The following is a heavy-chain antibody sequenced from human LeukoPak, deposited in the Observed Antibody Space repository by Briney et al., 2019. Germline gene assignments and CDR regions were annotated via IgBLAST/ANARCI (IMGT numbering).Heavy chain of an antibody. CDR2: ISGSGGST. Sequence: GGSLRLSCAASGFTFSSYAMSWVRQAPGKGLEWVSTISGSGGSTYYAHSVRGRFTISRDNSKNTLYLQMNSLRAEDTAVYYCAKGVVISTSLTPFDYWGQGTLVTVSS. J-gene: IGHJ4*02. CDR3: AKGVVISTSLTPFDY. V-gene: IGHV3-23*01. CDR1: GFTFSSYA. D-gene: IGHD3-22*01.